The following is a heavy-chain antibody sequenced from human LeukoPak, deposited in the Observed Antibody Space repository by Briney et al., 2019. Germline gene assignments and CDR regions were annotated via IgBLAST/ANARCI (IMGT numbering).Heavy chain of an antibody. CDR2: ISSSRNTI. Sequence: GGSLRLSCAASRFSFSDYTMSWIRQAPGKGLEWVSYISSSRNTIYYADSVKGRFTISRDNAKNSLYLQMNSLRAEDTAVYYCARVGDTSGHYYPYYFDYWGQGTLVTVSS. CDR1: RFSFSDYT. CDR3: ARVGDTSGHYYPYYFDY. V-gene: IGHV3-11*01. D-gene: IGHD3-22*01. J-gene: IGHJ4*02.